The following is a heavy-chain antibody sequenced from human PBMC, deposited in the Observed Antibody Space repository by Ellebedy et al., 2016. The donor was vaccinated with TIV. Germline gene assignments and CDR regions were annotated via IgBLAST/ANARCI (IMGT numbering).Heavy chain of an antibody. D-gene: IGHD3-3*01. CDR3: VVRGDAYDLDY. CDR2: INPHNGDT. J-gene: IGHJ4*02. CDR1: GYTFTSFG. Sequence: ASVKVSCXTSGYTFTSFGINWVRQAPGQGLEWIAWINPHNGDTNSAQKIHDRVTMTADTSTTTAYMELRSLTSDDTAVYYCVVRGDAYDLDYWGQGTLVTVSS. V-gene: IGHV1-18*01.